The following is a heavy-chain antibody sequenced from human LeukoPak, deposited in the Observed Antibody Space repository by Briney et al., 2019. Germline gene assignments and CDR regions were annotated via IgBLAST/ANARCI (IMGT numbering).Heavy chain of an antibody. CDR1: GFTFSSYG. CDR3: AKDSVKYGIRNWFDP. V-gene: IGHV3-30*18. Sequence: GGSLRLSCAASGFTFSSYGMHWVRQAPGKGLEWVAVISYDGSNKYYADSVKGRFTISRDNSKNTLYLRMNSLRAEDTAVYYCAKDSVKYGIRNWFDPWGQGTLVTVSS. D-gene: IGHD1-14*01. CDR2: ISYDGSNK. J-gene: IGHJ5*02.